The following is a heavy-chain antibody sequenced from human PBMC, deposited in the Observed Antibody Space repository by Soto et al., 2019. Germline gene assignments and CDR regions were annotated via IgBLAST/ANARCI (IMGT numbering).Heavy chain of an antibody. Sequence: PGGSLRLSCAASGFTFISYAMHWVRQAPGKGLEWVAVISYDGSNKYYADSVKGRFTISRDNSKNTLYLQMNSLRAEDTAVYYCARAYCSSTSCYHAQYYYYGMDVWGQGTTVTVSS. CDR1: GFTFISYA. V-gene: IGHV3-30-3*01. J-gene: IGHJ6*02. CDR2: ISYDGSNK. CDR3: ARAYCSSTSCYHAQYYYYGMDV. D-gene: IGHD2-2*01.